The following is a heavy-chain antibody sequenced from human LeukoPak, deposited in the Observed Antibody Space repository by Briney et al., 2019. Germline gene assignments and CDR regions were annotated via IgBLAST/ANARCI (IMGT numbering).Heavy chain of an antibody. J-gene: IGHJ4*02. CDR3: ARNLIPEQLVLNF. D-gene: IGHD6-13*01. V-gene: IGHV4-59*01. CDR2: IYYTGST. Sequence: SETLSLTCAVYGGSFSGYYWNWIRQPPGKGLAFIGYIYYTGSTNYNPSLKSRVTMSVDTSKNQFSLNLRSVTPEDTAVYYCARNLIPEQLVLNFWGQGTLVTVSS. CDR1: GGSFSGYY.